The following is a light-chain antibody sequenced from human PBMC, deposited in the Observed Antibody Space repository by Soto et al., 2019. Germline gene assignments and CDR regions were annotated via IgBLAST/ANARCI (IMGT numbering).Light chain of an antibody. CDR2: EVN. CDR1: SSDVGSYNY. V-gene: IGLV2-14*01. Sequence: QSALTQPASVSGSPGQSITISCTGSSSDVGSYNYVSWYQQHPGKAPRLIIYEVNHRPSGVSNRFSGSKSGNTASLTITGLQAEDEADYYCSSYTSSRVFGTGTKLTVL. CDR3: SSYTSSRV. J-gene: IGLJ1*01.